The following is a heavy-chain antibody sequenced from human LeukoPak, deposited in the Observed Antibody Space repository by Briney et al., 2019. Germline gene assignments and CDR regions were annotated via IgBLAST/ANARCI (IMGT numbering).Heavy chain of an antibody. Sequence: ASVKVSCKASGYTFTSYYMHWVRQAPGQGLERMGIINPSGGSTSYAQKFQGRITMSRDTSTSTVYMELSSLRSEDTAFYYCATDHSMANTAWWFDPWGQGTLVTVSS. D-gene: IGHD5-24*01. CDR1: GYTFTSYY. J-gene: IGHJ5*02. CDR3: ATDHSMANTAWWFDP. V-gene: IGHV1-46*01. CDR2: INPSGGST.